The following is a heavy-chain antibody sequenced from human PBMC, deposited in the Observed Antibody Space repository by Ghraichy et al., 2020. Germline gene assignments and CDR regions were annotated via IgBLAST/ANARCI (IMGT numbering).Heavy chain of an antibody. CDR2: IYYSGST. J-gene: IGHJ5*02. Sequence: SETLSLTCTVSGGSISSYYWSWIRHPPGKGLEWIGNIYYSGSTNYNTSLKSRVTITVDTSKNQFSLKLSSMTAADAAVYYCARRLGVVDRTAGACWFDPWGQGTLVTVSS. D-gene: IGHD2-2*01. CDR1: GGSISSYY. CDR3: ARRLGVVDRTAGACWFDP. V-gene: IGHV4-59*01.